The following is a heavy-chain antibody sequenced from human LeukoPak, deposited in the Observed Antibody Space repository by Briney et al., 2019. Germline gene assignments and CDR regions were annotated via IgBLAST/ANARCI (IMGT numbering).Heavy chain of an antibody. J-gene: IGHJ4*02. CDR1: GGSISSYY. Sequence: SETPSLTCTVSGGSISSYYWSWIRQPPGKGLEWIGYIYYSGSTNYNPSLKSRVTISVDTSKNQFSLKLSSVTAADTAVYYCASKPGSRGYWGQGTLVTVSS. CDR2: IYYSGST. D-gene: IGHD3-10*01. CDR3: ASKPGSRGY. V-gene: IGHV4-59*12.